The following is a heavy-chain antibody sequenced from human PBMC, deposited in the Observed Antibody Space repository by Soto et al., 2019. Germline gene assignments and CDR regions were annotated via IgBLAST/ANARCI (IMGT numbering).Heavy chain of an antibody. V-gene: IGHV4-59*08. Sequence: ETLSLTCTVSGGSISSHYWSWIRQPPGKGLEWIGYIYYSGSTNYNPSLKSRVTISVDTSKNQFSLKLSSVTAADTAVYYCARAKAPLYSSSWYWFDPWGQGTLVTVSS. CDR1: GGSISSHY. D-gene: IGHD6-13*01. J-gene: IGHJ5*02. CDR3: ARAKAPLYSSSWYWFDP. CDR2: IYYSGST.